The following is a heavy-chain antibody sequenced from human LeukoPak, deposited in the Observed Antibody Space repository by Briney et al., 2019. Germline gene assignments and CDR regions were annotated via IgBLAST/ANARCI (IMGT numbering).Heavy chain of an antibody. D-gene: IGHD6-13*01. CDR3: ARSGSSSWPNYYYYGMDV. Sequence: ASVKVSCKASGYTFTSYDINWVRQATGQGLEWMGWMNPNSGNTGYAQKFQGRVTMTRNTSISTAYMELSSLRSEDTAEYYCARSGSSSWPNYYYYGMDVWGQGTTVTVSS. CDR1: GYTFTSYD. V-gene: IGHV1-8*01. J-gene: IGHJ6*02. CDR2: MNPNSGNT.